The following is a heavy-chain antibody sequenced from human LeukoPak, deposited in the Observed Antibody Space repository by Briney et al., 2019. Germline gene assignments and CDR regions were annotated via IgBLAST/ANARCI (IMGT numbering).Heavy chain of an antibody. Sequence: SVKVSCKASGGTFSSYAISWVRQAPGQGLEWMGGINPIFGTANYAQKFQGRVTIIADESTSTAYMELSSLRSEDTAVYYCARGVVGATTGAYSFDYWGRGTLVTVSS. V-gene: IGHV1-69*13. CDR1: GGTFSSYA. J-gene: IGHJ4*02. CDR3: ARGVVGATTGAYSFDY. CDR2: INPIFGTA. D-gene: IGHD1-26*01.